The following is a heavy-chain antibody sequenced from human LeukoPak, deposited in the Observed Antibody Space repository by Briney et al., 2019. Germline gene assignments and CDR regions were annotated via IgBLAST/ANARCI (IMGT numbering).Heavy chain of an antibody. Sequence: SETLSLTRAVYGGSFSGYYWSWIRQPPGKGREWIGEINHSGSTNYNPSLKSRVTISVDTSKNQFSLKLSSVTAADTAVYYCERGEWLRFFDYWGEGTLVTVSS. V-gene: IGHV4-34*01. D-gene: IGHD5-12*01. J-gene: IGHJ4*02. CDR2: INHSGST. CDR3: ERGEWLRFFDY. CDR1: GGSFSGYY.